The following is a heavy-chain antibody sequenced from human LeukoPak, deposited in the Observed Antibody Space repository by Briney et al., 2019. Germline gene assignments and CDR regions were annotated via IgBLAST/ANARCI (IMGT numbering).Heavy chain of an antibody. V-gene: IGHV4-34*01. CDR3: ARSYYYGSGKIWGY. CDR2: INHSGST. D-gene: IGHD3-10*01. Sequence: SETLSLTCAVYGGSFSGYYWSWIRQPPGKGLEWIGEINHSGSTNYNPSLKSRVTISVDTSKNQFSLKLSSVTAAGTAVYYCARSYYYGSGKIWGYWGQGTLVTVSS. J-gene: IGHJ4*02. CDR1: GGSFSGYY.